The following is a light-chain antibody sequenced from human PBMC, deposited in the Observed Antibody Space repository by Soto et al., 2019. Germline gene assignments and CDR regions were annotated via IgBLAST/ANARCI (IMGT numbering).Light chain of an antibody. J-gene: IGLJ1*01. CDR3: CSYAGSGTDNYV. V-gene: IGLV2-23*01. Sequence: QSALTQPASVSGSPGQSITISCTGTSSDIGTYNLVSWYQHYPGKAPKLMIYEGIKRPSGVSNRFSGSNSGNTAFLTISGLQAEDEADYYCCSYAGSGTDNYVFGSGTKLTVL. CDR1: SSDIGTYNL. CDR2: EGI.